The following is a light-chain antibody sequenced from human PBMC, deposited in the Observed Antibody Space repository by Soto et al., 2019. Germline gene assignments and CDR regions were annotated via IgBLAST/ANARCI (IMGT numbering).Light chain of an antibody. V-gene: IGKV1-5*03. CDR1: QNIRSW. CDR3: QEYNGDSGLT. J-gene: IGKJ4*01. Sequence: DIQMTQSPSTLSAFIGDRVTITCRASQNIRSWLAWYQQKPGKAPELLIYSASGLESGVPSRFSGSGFGTEFTLTISRLQPDDFATYYCQEYNGDSGLTFGGGTKVEIK. CDR2: SAS.